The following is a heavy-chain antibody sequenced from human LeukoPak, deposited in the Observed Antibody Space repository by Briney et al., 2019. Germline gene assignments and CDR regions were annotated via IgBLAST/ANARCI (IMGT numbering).Heavy chain of an antibody. CDR3: ARSRRMTEMATIGY. D-gene: IGHD5-24*01. Sequence: SVKVSCKASGGTFSSYAISWVRQAPGQGLEWMGGIIPIFGTANYAQKFQGRVTMTRDTSTSTVYMELSSLRSEDTAVYYCARSRRMTEMATIGYWGQGTLVTVSS. CDR2: IIPIFGTA. J-gene: IGHJ4*02. CDR1: GGTFSSYA. V-gene: IGHV1-69*05.